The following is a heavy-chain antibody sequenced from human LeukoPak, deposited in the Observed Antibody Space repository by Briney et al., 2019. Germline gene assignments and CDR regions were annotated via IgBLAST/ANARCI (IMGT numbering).Heavy chain of an antibody. CDR1: GGSFSGYY. Sequence: SGTLSLTCAVYGGSFSGYYWSWIRQPPGKGLEWIGEINHSGSTNYNPSLKSRVTISVDTSKNQFSLKLSSVTAADTAVYYCARGGIAAAPRYDYWGQGTLVTVSS. CDR3: ARGGIAAAPRYDY. CDR2: INHSGST. J-gene: IGHJ4*02. D-gene: IGHD6-13*01. V-gene: IGHV4-34*01.